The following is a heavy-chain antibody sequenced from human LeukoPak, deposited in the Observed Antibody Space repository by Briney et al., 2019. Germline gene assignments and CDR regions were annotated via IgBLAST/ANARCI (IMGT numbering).Heavy chain of an antibody. CDR1: GFTFSSYG. CDR3: ARERGYSSSWYTF. D-gene: IGHD6-13*01. J-gene: IGHJ4*02. Sequence: PGGSLRLSCAASGFTFSSYGMHWVRQAPGKGLEWVSYISSSSKTVYYADSVKGRFTISRDNARNSLYLQMNNLRAEDTAVYYCARERGYSSSWYTFWGQGTLVTVSS. CDR2: ISSSSKTV. V-gene: IGHV3-48*01.